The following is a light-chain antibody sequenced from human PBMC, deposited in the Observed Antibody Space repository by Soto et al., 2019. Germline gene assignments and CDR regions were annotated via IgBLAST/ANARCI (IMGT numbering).Light chain of an antibody. CDR3: QQNYSYPRT. J-gene: IGKJ5*01. CDR2: ATS. CDR1: QTISNY. Sequence: DIQMTQSPSSLSASVGDRVTITCRASQTISNYLIWYQQKPGKPPKFLIYATSILQSGVPSRFSGSGSGTDFTLTISSLQPEDFATYYCQQNYSYPRTFGQGTRLEIQ. V-gene: IGKV1-39*01.